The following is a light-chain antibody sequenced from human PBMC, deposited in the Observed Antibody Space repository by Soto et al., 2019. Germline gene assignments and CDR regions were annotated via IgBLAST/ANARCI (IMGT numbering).Light chain of an antibody. V-gene: IGKV1-9*01. CDR1: QGISSY. Sequence: DVQLTQSPSFLSASVGDRVTITCRASQGISSYLAWYQQKPGKAPKLLIYAASTLQSGVPSRFSGSGSRTEFTLTISGLQPEEFATYYCQQLNNYPLTFGGGTKVEIK. J-gene: IGKJ4*01. CDR3: QQLNNYPLT. CDR2: AAS.